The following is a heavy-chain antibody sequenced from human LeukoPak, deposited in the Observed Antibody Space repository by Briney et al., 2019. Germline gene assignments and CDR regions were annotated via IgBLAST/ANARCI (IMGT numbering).Heavy chain of an antibody. Sequence: GGSLRLSCTASGFIFGDYAMSWFRQAPGKGLEWVGFIRSKAYGGTTEYAASVKGRFTISRDDSKSIAYLQMNSLKTEDTAVYYCTRDPMDYYDSSGYSDYWGQGTLVTVSS. J-gene: IGHJ4*02. CDR2: IRSKAYGGTT. CDR1: GFIFGDYA. D-gene: IGHD3-22*01. V-gene: IGHV3-49*03. CDR3: TRDPMDYYDSSGYSDY.